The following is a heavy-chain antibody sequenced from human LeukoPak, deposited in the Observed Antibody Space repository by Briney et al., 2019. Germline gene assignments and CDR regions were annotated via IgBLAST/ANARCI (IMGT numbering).Heavy chain of an antibody. D-gene: IGHD6-13*01. CDR2: INHSGSA. J-gene: IGHJ5*02. CDR3: ARAYSSSWYVWFDP. Sequence: SETLSLTCAVYGGSFSGYYWSWIRQPPGKGLEWLGEINHSGSANYNPSLKSRVTISVDTSKNQFSLKLSSVTAADTAVYYCARAYSSSWYVWFDPWGQGTLVTVSS. CDR1: GGSFSGYY. V-gene: IGHV4-34*01.